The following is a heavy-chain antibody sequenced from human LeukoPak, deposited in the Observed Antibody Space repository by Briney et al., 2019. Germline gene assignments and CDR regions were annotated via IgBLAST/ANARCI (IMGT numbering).Heavy chain of an antibody. Sequence: GGSLRLSCAASGFTFSTYSINWVRQAPGKGLEWVSYISSSSNTIYYADSMKGRFTISRDNAKNSLYLQMNSLRAEDTAVYYCARDRSYYYMDVWGKGTTVTVSS. J-gene: IGHJ6*03. V-gene: IGHV3-48*04. CDR2: ISSSSNTI. CDR1: GFTFSTYS. CDR3: ARDRSYYYMDV.